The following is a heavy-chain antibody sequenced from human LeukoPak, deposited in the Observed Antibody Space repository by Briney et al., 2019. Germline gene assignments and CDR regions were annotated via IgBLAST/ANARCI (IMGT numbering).Heavy chain of an antibody. CDR3: AREYGGDAFDI. J-gene: IGHJ3*02. Sequence: SETLSLTCTVSGGSISSYYWSWIRQPPGKGLEWIGYIYYSGSTNYNPSLKSRVTISVDTSKNQFSLKLSSVTAAHTAVYYCAREYGGDAFDIWGQGTMVTVSS. V-gene: IGHV4-59*01. CDR1: GGSISSYY. D-gene: IGHD4/OR15-4a*01. CDR2: IYYSGST.